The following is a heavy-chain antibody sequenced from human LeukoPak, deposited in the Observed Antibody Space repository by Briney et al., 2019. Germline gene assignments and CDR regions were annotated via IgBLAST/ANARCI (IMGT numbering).Heavy chain of an antibody. J-gene: IGHJ4*02. D-gene: IGHD3-9*01. CDR1: GYTLTELS. V-gene: IGHV1-24*01. Sequence: ASVKVSCKVSGYTLTELSMHWVRQAPGKGLEWMGGFDPEDGETIYAQKFQGRVTMTEDTSTDTAYMGLSSLRSEDTAVYYCATSPIEGYFVWLFVGPYDWGQGPLVTVSS. CDR2: FDPEDGET. CDR3: ATSPIEGYFVWLFVGPYD.